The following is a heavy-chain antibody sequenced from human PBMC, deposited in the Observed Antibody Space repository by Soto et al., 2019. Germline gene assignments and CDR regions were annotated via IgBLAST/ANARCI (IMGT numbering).Heavy chain of an antibody. CDR2: IYNSVNP. CDR3: ARVPSGDKVDY. D-gene: IGHD3-10*01. CDR1: GDSISNGYYT. V-gene: IGHV4-30-4*01. J-gene: IGHJ4*02. Sequence: QVQLQESGPGLVEPSQTLSLTCTVSGDSISNGYYTWSWIRQPPGKDLEWIGHIYNSVNPYSNPSLKSRVTISADTSKNQFSLKLSSVTAADTAVYYCARVPSGDKVDYWGQGTLVTVSS.